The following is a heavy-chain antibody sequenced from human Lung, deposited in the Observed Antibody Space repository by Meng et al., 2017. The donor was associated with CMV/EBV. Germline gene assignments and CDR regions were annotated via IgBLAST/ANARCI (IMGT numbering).Heavy chain of an antibody. J-gene: IGHJ4*02. CDR1: GFTFSSYS. CDR2: ISSSSSYI. V-gene: IGHV3-21*01. Sequence: GESXKISCAASGFTFSSYSMNWVRQAPGKGLEWVSSISSSSSYIYYADSVKGRFTISRDNAKNSLYLRMNSLRAEDTAVYYCARATGGDYWGQGTLVTVSS. D-gene: IGHD4-11*01. CDR3: ARATGGDY.